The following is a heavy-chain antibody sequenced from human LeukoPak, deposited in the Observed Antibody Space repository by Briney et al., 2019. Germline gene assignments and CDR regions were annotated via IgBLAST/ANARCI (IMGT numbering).Heavy chain of an antibody. J-gene: IGHJ4*02. CDR2: FDPEDGET. V-gene: IGHV1-24*01. Sequence: ASVKVSCKVSGYTLTELSMHWVRQAPGKGLEWMGGFDPEDGETIYAQKFQGRVTMTRNTSISTAYMELSSLRSEDTAVYYCARGLYSGSYGQGYWGQGTLVTVSS. CDR1: GYTLTELS. CDR3: ARGLYSGSYGQGY. D-gene: IGHD1-26*01.